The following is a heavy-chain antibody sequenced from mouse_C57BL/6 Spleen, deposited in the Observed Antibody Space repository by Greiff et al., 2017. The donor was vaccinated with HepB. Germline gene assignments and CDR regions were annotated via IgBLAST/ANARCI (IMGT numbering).Heavy chain of an antibody. V-gene: IGHV1-69*01. CDR1: GYTFTSYW. J-gene: IGHJ3*01. D-gene: IGHD2-2*01. Sequence: QVQLQQPGAELVMPGASVKLSCKASGYTFTSYWMHWVKQRPGQGLEWIGEIDPSDSYTNYNQKFKGKSTLTVDKSSSTAYMQLSSLTSEDSAVYYCARPLYGYDGFAYWGQGTLVTVSA. CDR2: IDPSDSYT. CDR3: ARPLYGYDGFAY.